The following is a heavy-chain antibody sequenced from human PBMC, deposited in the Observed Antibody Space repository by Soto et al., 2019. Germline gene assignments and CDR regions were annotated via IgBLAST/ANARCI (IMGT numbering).Heavy chain of an antibody. CDR1: GGSVTSGGYF. V-gene: IGHV4-31*02. Sequence: SQTLSXTGGGSGGSVTSGGYFWTWXSQDTGKGLEWIGYIYSSGATHYNPSLQSRLSISLDTSRTQFSLKLTSLTVADTAVYYFSVHRATPGVALSNWFGPLGQGSLVTVSS. CDR3: SVHRATPGVALSNWFGP. J-gene: IGHJ5*02. CDR2: IYSSGAT. D-gene: IGHD2-15*01.